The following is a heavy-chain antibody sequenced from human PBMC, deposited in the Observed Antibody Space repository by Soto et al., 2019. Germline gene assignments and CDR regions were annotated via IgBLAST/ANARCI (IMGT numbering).Heavy chain of an antibody. CDR1: GGSFSGYY. D-gene: IGHD6-19*01. CDR3: ARESSGWYNY. Sequence: SETLSLTCAVCGGSFSGYYWSWIRQPPGKGLEWIGEINHSGSTNYNPSLKSRVTISVDTSKNQFSLKLSSVTAADTAVYYCARESSGWYNYWGQGTLVTVSS. J-gene: IGHJ4*02. V-gene: IGHV4-34*01. CDR2: INHSGST.